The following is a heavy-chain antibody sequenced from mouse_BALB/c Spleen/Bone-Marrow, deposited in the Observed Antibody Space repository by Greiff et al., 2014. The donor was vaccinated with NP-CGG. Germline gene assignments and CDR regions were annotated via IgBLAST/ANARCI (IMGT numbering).Heavy chain of an antibody. V-gene: IGHV1-31*01. D-gene: IGHD1-1*01. CDR2: INPYNGGT. J-gene: IGHJ3*01. Sequence: VQLQQSGPELVKPGASMKISCKASGYSFTGYTMNXVKQXXXXXXXXXXLINPYNGGTSYNQKFKGKATLTVDKSSSTAYMELLSLTSEDSAVYYCARGDYYGSSSFAYWGQGTLVTVSA. CDR3: ARGDYYGSSSFAY. CDR1: GYSFTGYT.